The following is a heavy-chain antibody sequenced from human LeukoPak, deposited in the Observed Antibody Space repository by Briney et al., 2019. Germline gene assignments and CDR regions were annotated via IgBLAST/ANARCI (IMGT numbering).Heavy chain of an antibody. CDR3: AGGSSSSWYSFDY. J-gene: IGHJ4*02. V-gene: IGHV4-59*08. D-gene: IGHD6-13*01. CDR1: VGSIRSYY. Sequence: SETLSLTCTVPVGSIRSYYWSWIRQPPGKGLEWIGYIYYSGSTNYNPSLKSRVTISVDTSKNQFSLKLSSVTAADTAVYYCAGGSSSSWYSFDYGGQGTLVTVSS. CDR2: IYYSGST.